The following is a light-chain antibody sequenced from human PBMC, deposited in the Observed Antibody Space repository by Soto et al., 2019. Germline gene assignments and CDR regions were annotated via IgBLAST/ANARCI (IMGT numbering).Light chain of an antibody. Sequence: EIVLTQSPGTLSLSPGERATLSCRASQSVSYCLAWYQQKPGQAPRRLIYDASSRATGVPARFSGSGSGTEFTLTISSLQSEDFAVYYCQQYNNWPWTFGQGTKVDI. CDR3: QQYNNWPWT. CDR1: QSVSYC. CDR2: DAS. V-gene: IGKV3D-15*01. J-gene: IGKJ1*01.